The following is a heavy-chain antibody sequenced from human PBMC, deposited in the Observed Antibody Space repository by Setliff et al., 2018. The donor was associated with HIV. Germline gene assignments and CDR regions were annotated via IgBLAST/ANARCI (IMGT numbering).Heavy chain of an antibody. CDR1: GFTFGSYE. CDR3: ARKLQPGYGMDV. J-gene: IGHJ6*02. Sequence: GGSLRLSCAASGFTFGSYEMNWVRQAPGKGLEWVAYISASGSTIYYTDSVKGRFTISRDNAKNSLDLQMKSLRADDTTVYYCARKLQPGYGMDVWGQGTTVTVSS. D-gene: IGHD5-18*01. V-gene: IGHV3-48*03. CDR2: ISASGSTI.